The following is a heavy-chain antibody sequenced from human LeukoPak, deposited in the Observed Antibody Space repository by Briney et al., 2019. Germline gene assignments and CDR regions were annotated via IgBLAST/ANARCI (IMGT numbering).Heavy chain of an antibody. CDR1: GFAFSTYG. V-gene: IGHV3-30*18. Sequence: GGSLRLSCAASGFAFSTYGMHWVRRAPGKGLEWVAVISYDGSNKYYADSVKGRFTISRDNSKNTLFLQMNSLRAEDTAVYFCAKGRVNYGSGSYPNDYWGQGTLVTVSS. CDR3: AKGRVNYGSGSYPNDY. CDR2: ISYDGSNK. D-gene: IGHD3-10*01. J-gene: IGHJ4*02.